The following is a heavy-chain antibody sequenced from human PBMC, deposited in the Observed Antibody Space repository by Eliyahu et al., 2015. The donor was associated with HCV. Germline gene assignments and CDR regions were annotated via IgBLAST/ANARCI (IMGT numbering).Heavy chain of an antibody. D-gene: IGHD2-2*01. CDR2: TYSGGKT. Sequence: SVTYSGGKTDYADSVKGRFTISRDSFKNTVHLQMNSLRGEDTAVYYCATSRYCTSATCAHHFYYGMDTWGQGTTVTVSS. V-gene: IGHV3-53*01. J-gene: IGHJ6*02. CDR3: ATSRYCTSATCAHHFYYGMDT.